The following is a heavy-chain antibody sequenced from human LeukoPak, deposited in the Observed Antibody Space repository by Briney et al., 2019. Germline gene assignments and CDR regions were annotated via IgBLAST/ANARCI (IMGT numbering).Heavy chain of an antibody. CDR2: IKSDGSST. CDR1: GFTFSSYW. CDR3: ARGPYSSRADY. J-gene: IGHJ4*02. Sequence: GGSLRLSCAASGFTFSSYWMHWVRQPPGKGLVWVSRIKSDGSSTTYADPVKGRFTISRDNAKNTLYLEMNSLRAEDTAVYYCARGPYSSRADYWGQRTLVTVSS. V-gene: IGHV3-74*01. D-gene: IGHD6-13*01.